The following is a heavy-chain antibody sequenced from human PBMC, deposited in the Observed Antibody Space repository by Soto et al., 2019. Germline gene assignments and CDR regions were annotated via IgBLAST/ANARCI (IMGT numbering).Heavy chain of an antibody. CDR2: IWYDGGNK. CDR3: AREAVSVAVAEVSAPDY. V-gene: IGHV3-33*01. CDR1: GFTFSRDG. D-gene: IGHD6-19*01. Sequence: QVQLVESGGGVVQPGRSLRLSCAASGFTFSRDGMHWVRQAPGKGRERVAVIWYDGGNKDYADSLKGRFTISRDNSKNTLYRQMNRLRAEDTAVYYCAREAVSVAVAEVSAPDYWGQGTLVTVS. J-gene: IGHJ4*02.